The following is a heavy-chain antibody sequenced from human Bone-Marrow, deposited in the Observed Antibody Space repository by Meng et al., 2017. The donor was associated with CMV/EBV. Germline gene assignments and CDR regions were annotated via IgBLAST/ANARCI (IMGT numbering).Heavy chain of an antibody. CDR1: GGTFSSYA. V-gene: IGHV1-18*01. D-gene: IGHD5-24*01. CDR3: ARLGRWLQPGDYFDY. J-gene: IGHJ4*02. Sequence: ASVKVSCKASGGTFSSYAISWVRQAPGQGLEWMGGISGYNGNTNSAQKLQGRVTMTTDTSTSTAYMELRSLRSDDTAVYYCARLGRWLQPGDYFDYWGQGTLVTVSS. CDR2: ISGYNGNT.